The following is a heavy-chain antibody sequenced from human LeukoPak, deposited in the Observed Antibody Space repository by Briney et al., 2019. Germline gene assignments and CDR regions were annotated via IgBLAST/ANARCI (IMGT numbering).Heavy chain of an antibody. D-gene: IGHD3-22*01. CDR3: AREPQYDSSGYYDY. J-gene: IGHJ4*02. Sequence: SETLSLTCTVSGGSVSSFYWSWIRQPPGKGLEWIGSIYYSGSTNYNPSLKSRVTISVDTSKNQFSLKLSSVTAADTAVYYCAREPQYDSSGYYDYWGQGTLVTVSS. CDR2: IYYSGST. V-gene: IGHV4-59*02. CDR1: GGSVSSFY.